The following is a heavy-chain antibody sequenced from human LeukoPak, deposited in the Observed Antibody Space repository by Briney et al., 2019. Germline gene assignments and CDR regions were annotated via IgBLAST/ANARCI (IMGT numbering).Heavy chain of an antibody. CDR2: ISWNSGSI. D-gene: IGHD3-10*01. Sequence: GGSLRLSCAASGFTFDDYAMHWVRQAPGKGLEWVSVISWNSGSIAYADSVKGRFTISRDNAKNSLYLQMNTLRAEDMALYYCAKAMLRGLTPTHFDYWGQGTLVTVSS. J-gene: IGHJ4*02. V-gene: IGHV3-9*03. CDR3: AKAMLRGLTPTHFDY. CDR1: GFTFDDYA.